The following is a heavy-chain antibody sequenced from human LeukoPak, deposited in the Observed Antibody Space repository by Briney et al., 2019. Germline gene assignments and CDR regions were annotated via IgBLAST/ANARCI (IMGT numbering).Heavy chain of an antibody. CDR3: VSDRYYSFDY. CDR2: VGIDGTTI. Sequence: PGGSLRLSCAASGFTFRDYSMNWIRQAPGKGLEWLSYVGIDGTTIHYADSVKGRFTISRDNAKNSLYLQMSSLKDGDTALYFCVSDRYYSFDYWGQGAVVTVSS. CDR1: GFTFRDYS. D-gene: IGHD1-26*01. J-gene: IGHJ4*02. V-gene: IGHV3-48*02.